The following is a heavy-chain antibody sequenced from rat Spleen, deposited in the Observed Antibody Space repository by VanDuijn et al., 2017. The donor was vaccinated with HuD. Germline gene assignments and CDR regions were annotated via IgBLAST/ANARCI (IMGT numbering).Heavy chain of an antibody. D-gene: IGHD4-2*01. CDR3: TRENWRPDY. CDR1: GFTFNNYW. CDR2: ITHTEGST. J-gene: IGHJ2*01. Sequence: EVQVVETGGGLVQPGRSLKLSCVASGFTFNNYWMTWIRQAPGKGLEWIASITHTEGSTYYPDSVEGRVTVSRDNAKSTLYRQMDSLRSEDTATYYCTRENWRPDYWGQGVMVTVSS. V-gene: IGHV5-31*01.